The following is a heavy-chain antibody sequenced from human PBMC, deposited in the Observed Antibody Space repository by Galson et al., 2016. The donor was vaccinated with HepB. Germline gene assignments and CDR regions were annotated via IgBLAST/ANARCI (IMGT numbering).Heavy chain of an antibody. Sequence: SLRLSCAVSGFNFRSYAMSWVRQAPGKGLQWVSGISARGDSTDYAGSVKGRFTISRDNSKDTLYLQMSSLRAEDTAVYYCGKGRTYCSGTSCYYFDHWGQGTLVTVSS. J-gene: IGHJ4*02. CDR3: GKGRTYCSGTSCYYFDH. D-gene: IGHD2-2*01. CDR2: ISARGDST. V-gene: IGHV3-23*01. CDR1: GFNFRSYA.